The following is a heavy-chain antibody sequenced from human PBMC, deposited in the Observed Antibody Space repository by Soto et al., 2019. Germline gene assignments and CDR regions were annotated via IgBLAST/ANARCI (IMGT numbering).Heavy chain of an antibody. CDR3: ARGYYYGSGSYYKWFDY. CDR1: GGSISSYY. V-gene: IGHV4-59*01. J-gene: IGHJ4*02. D-gene: IGHD3-10*01. Sequence: PSETLSLTCTVSGGSISSYYWSWIRQPPGKGLEWIGYIYYSGSTNYNPSLKSRVTISVDTSKNQFSLKLSSVTAADTAVYYCARGYYYGSGSYYKWFDYWGRGTLVTVS. CDR2: IYYSGST.